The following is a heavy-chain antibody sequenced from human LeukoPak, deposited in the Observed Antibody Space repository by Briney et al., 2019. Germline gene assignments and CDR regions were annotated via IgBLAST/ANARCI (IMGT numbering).Heavy chain of an antibody. D-gene: IGHD2-21*02. CDR1: GFTFSSYS. Sequence: PGGSLRLSCAASGFTFSSYSMNWVRQAPGKGLEWISHISSRGSTIYYADSVKGRLTISRDNAKKSLYPEMNSLRAEDTAVYYCTKEIVVVTAGAKYYFDYWGQGTLVTVSS. V-gene: IGHV3-48*04. CDR2: ISSRGSTI. CDR3: TKEIVVVTAGAKYYFDY. J-gene: IGHJ4*02.